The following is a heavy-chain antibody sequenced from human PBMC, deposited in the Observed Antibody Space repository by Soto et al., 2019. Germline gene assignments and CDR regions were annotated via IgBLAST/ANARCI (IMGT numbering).Heavy chain of an antibody. CDR2: ISAYNGNT. D-gene: IGHD6-19*01. CDR1: GYTFTSYG. CDR3: ARDPPGIAVAGLPGY. Sequence: ASVKVSCKASGYTFTSYGISWVRQAPGQGLEWMGWISAYNGNTNYAQKLQGRVTMTTDTSTSTAYMELRSLRSDDTAVYYCARDPPGIAVAGLPGYWGQGTLVTVSS. V-gene: IGHV1-18*01. J-gene: IGHJ4*02.